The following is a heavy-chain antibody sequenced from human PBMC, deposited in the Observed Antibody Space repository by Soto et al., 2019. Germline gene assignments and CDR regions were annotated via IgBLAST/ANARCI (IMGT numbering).Heavy chain of an antibody. Sequence: ASVKVSCKVSGYTLTELSMHWVRQAPGKGLEWMGGFDPEDGETIYAQKFQGRVTMTEDTSTDTAYMELSSLRSEDTAVYYCATSTTLGTLLNWFDPWGQGTLVTVSS. CDR2: FDPEDGET. V-gene: IGHV1-24*01. D-gene: IGHD6-13*01. CDR3: ATSTTLGTLLNWFDP. J-gene: IGHJ5*02. CDR1: GYTLTELS.